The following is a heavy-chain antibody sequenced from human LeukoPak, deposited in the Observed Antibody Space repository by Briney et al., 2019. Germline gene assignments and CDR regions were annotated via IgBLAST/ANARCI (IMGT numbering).Heavy chain of an antibody. CDR3: ARDTYDILTGYYKWAFDI. J-gene: IGHJ3*02. Sequence: GGSLRLSCAASGFTFSSYSMNWVRQAPGKGLEWVSSISSSSTYIYYADSVKGRFTISRDYAKNSLYLQMNSLRAEDTAVYYCARDTYDILTGYYKWAFDIWGQGTMVTVSS. CDR1: GFTFSSYS. CDR2: ISSSSTYI. V-gene: IGHV3-21*06. D-gene: IGHD3-9*01.